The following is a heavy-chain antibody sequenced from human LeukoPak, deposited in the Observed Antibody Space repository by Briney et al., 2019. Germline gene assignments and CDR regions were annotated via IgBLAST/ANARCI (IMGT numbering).Heavy chain of an antibody. D-gene: IGHD3-3*01. CDR1: GYTFTSYG. J-gene: IGHJ6*02. V-gene: IGHV1-18*01. Sequence: RASVKVSCKASGYTFTSYGISWVRQAPGQGLEWMGWISAYNGNTNYAQKLQGRVTMTTDTSTSTAYMELRSLRSDDTAVYYCARESYDFWSGYYSSSSGTSYYYYGMDVWGQGTTVTVSS. CDR3: ARESYDFWSGYYSSSSGTSYYYYGMDV. CDR2: ISAYNGNT.